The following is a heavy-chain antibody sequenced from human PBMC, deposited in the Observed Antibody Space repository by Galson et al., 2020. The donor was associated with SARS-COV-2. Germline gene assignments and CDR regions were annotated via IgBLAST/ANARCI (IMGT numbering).Heavy chain of an antibody. CDR2: IYTSGST. V-gene: IGHV4-4*07. CDR1: GGSISSYY. Sequence: ETSETLSLTCTVSGGSISSYYWSWIRQPAGKGLEWIGRIYTSGSTNYNPSLKSRVTMSVDTSKNQFSLKLSSVTAADTAVYYCARGCCGYYYYGMDVWGQGTTVTVSS. J-gene: IGHJ6*02. CDR3: ARGCCGYYYYGMDV. D-gene: IGHD2-21*01.